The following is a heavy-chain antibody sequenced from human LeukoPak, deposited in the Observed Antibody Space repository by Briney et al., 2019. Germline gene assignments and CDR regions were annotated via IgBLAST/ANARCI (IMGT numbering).Heavy chain of an antibody. Sequence: SETLSLTCTVSGDSIRFYYWSWIRQPAGKGLEWIGRIYTSGSTNYNPPLKSRVTMSVDTSKNQFSLKLGSVTAADTAVYYCARDDGQWVDPPGGYYYYGMDVWGQGTTVTVSS. J-gene: IGHJ6*02. CDR2: IYTSGST. CDR3: ARDDGQWVDPPGGYYYYGMDV. V-gene: IGHV4-4*07. CDR1: GDSIRFYY. D-gene: IGHD6-19*01.